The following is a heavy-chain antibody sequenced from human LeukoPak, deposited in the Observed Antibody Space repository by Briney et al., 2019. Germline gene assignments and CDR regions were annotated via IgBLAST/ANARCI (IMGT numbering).Heavy chain of an antibody. V-gene: IGHV3-43*02. J-gene: IGHJ4*02. D-gene: IGHD6-19*01. CDR2: ISGDGGST. CDR3: AKAMGGSGWYVSDY. CDR1: GFTFDDYA. Sequence: PGGSLRLAFAAAGFTFDDYAMHWGRQAPGKGLESVALISGDGGSTYYADSVKGRFTISRDNSNNSLYLQMNSLRTEATALYYCAKAMGGSGWYVSDYWGQGTLVTVSS.